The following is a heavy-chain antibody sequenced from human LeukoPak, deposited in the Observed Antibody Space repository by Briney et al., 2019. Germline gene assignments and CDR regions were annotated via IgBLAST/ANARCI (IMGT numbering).Heavy chain of an antibody. V-gene: IGHV3-23*01. J-gene: IGHJ3*02. D-gene: IGHD6-13*01. CDR2: ISGNGIST. CDR1: GFTFTNYA. CDR3: AKIGQQLGDAFDI. Sequence: PGGSLRLSCAASGFTFTNYAMSWVRQAPGKGLEWVSGISGNGISTYYADSVKGRFTISRDNSKSTLYLQMDSLRADDTAVYYCAKIGQQLGDAFDIWGQGTMVTVSS.